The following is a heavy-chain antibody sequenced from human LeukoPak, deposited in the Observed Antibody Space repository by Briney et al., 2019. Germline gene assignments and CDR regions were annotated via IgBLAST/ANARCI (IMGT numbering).Heavy chain of an antibody. V-gene: IGHV3-23*01. CDR2: ISGSGGST. CDR3: AKDPSLRGLGY. Sequence: GGSLRLSCAVSGFTFSSYAMSWVRQAPGKGLEWVSGISGSGGSTFCADSVKGRFTISRDNSKNTLYLQMNSLTAEDTAVYYCAKDPSLRGLGYWGQGTLVTVSS. CDR1: GFTFSSYA. J-gene: IGHJ4*02. D-gene: IGHD3-10*01.